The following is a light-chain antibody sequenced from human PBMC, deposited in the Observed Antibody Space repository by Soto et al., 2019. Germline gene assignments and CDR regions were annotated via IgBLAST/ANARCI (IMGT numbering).Light chain of an antibody. CDR3: QQYGSSHT. J-gene: IGKJ5*01. V-gene: IGKV3-20*01. CDR1: QSVSSY. CDR2: GAS. Sequence: EIVLTQSPATLSLSPGERATLSCRASQSVSSYLAWYQQKPGQAPRLLIYGASTRATDVPDRFSGSGSGTDFTLTISRLEPADFGVYYCQQYGSSHTFGQGTRLEIK.